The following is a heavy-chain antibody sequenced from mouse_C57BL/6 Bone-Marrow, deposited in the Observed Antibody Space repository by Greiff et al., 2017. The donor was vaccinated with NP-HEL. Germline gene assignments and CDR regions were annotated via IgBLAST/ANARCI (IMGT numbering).Heavy chain of an antibody. CDR1: GYTFTSYW. CDR2: INPSSGYT. V-gene: IGHV1-7*01. CDR3: AREIYYDYDGRGYAMDY. Sequence: QVQLQQSGAELAKPGASVKLSCKASGYTFTSYWMHWVKQRPGQGLEWIGYINPSSGYTKYNQKFKDKATLTADKSSSTAYMQLSSLTYEDSAVYYCAREIYYDYDGRGYAMDYWGQGTSVTVSS. J-gene: IGHJ4*01. D-gene: IGHD2-4*01.